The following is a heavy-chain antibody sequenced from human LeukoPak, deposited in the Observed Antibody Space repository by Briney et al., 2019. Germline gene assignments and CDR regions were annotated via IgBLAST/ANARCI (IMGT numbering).Heavy chain of an antibody. Sequence: SETLSLTCTVSDDSIKSHFWTWIRQPPGKGLEWIGSIFYGGSTYYNPSLESRVTVSIATSKSQFSLRLTSVTAADTAVYYCARFGSRIGTGGSFGFDYWGQGTLVLVSS. D-gene: IGHD1-14*01. CDR2: IFYGGST. CDR3: ARFGSRIGTGGSFGFDY. J-gene: IGHJ4*02. CDR1: DDSIKSHF. V-gene: IGHV4-39*07.